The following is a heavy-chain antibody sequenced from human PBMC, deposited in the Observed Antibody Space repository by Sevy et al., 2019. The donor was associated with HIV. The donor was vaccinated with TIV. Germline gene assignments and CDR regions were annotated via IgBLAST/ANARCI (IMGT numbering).Heavy chain of an antibody. D-gene: IGHD5-12*01. CDR2: ISSSGSTI. Sequence: GGSLRLSCAASGFTFSDYYMSWIRQAPGKGLEWVSYISSSGSTIYYADSVKGRFTISRDNAKNSRYLQMNSLRAEDTAVYYCARVDIVATAPYYYGMDVWGQGTTVTVSS. V-gene: IGHV3-11*01. CDR3: ARVDIVATAPYYYGMDV. J-gene: IGHJ6*02. CDR1: GFTFSDYY.